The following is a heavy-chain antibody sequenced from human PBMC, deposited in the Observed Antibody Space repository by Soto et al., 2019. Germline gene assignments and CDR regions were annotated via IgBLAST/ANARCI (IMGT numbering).Heavy chain of an antibody. V-gene: IGHV4-30-2*01. J-gene: IGHJ5*02. CDR2: IRHSGST. Sequence: QLQLQESGSGLVKPSQPLSLTCAVSGCSISSGVYSWSWIRQPPGKGLEWIGYIRHSGSTYYNPSLKSRVTISGDRSKNQFSLKLRSVPAADTAVYYCARWFDPWGQGTLVTVS. CDR3: ARWFDP. CDR1: GCSISSGVYS.